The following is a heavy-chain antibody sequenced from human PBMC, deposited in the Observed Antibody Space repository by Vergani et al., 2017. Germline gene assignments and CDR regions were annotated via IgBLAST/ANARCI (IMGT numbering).Heavy chain of an antibody. CDR2: IHYSGST. D-gene: IGHD4-17*01. J-gene: IGHJ4*02. CDR1: GGSISSSSYY. V-gene: IGHV4-39*01. CDR3: ARRLDYGDADY. Sequence: QLQLQESGPGLVKPSETLSLTCTVSGGSISSSSYYWGWIRQPPGKGLEWIGSIHYSGSTYYNPSLKSRVTISVDTSKNQFSLKLSSVTAADTAVYYCARRLDYGDADYWGQGTLVTVSS.